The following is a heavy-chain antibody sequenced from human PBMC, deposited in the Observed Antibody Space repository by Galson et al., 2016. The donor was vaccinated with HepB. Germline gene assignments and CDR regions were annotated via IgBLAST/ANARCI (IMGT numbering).Heavy chain of an antibody. CDR3: ARAPVLPATVGGYDH. Sequence: SLRLSCAASGFTFSNYAMSWVRQAPGKGLEWVSAISPSGGNVYYADSVKGEFTISRDNAKNTLYLEMNSLRAEDTAVYYCARAPVLPATVGGYDHWGQGTLVTVSS. D-gene: IGHD2-2*01. J-gene: IGHJ4*02. V-gene: IGHV3-23*01. CDR1: GFTFSNYA. CDR2: ISPSGGNV.